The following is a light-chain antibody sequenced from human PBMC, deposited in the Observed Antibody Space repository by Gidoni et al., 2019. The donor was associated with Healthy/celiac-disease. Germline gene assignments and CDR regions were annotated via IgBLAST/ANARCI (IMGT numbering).Light chain of an antibody. J-gene: IGLJ1*01. CDR3: AAWDDSLNGYV. CDR1: SSNIGSNT. Sequence: QSVLTQPPSAYGTPGQRVTISCSGSSSNIGSNTVNWYQPLPGTAPKLLIYSNNQRPSGVPDRFSGSKSGTSASLAISGLQSEDEADYYCAAWDDSLNGYVFGTGTKVTVL. CDR2: SNN. V-gene: IGLV1-44*01.